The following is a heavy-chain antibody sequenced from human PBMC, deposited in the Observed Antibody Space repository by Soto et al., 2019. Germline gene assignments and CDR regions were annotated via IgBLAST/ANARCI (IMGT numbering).Heavy chain of an antibody. CDR1: GGSISSSSYY. CDR3: ARQSVAAYYYGMDV. D-gene: IGHD2-15*01. Sequence: SETLSLTCTVSGGSISSSSYYWGWIRQPPGKGLEWIGSIYYSGSTYYNPSLKSRVTISEDTSKNQFSLKLSSVTAADTAVYYCARQSVAAYYYGMDVWGQGTTVTVSS. J-gene: IGHJ6*02. CDR2: IYYSGST. V-gene: IGHV4-39*01.